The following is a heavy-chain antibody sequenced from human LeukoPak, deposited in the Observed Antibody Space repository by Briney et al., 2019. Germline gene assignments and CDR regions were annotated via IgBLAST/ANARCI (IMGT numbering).Heavy chain of an antibody. CDR3: ARVRTEWYIDL. J-gene: IGHJ2*01. V-gene: IGHV3-7*01. D-gene: IGHD1-1*01. CDR1: GFMFSTYW. Sequence: GGSLRLSCTASGFMFSTYWMTWVRQAPGMGLEWVANIRQDGSEKFYADSVRGRFIISSNTAKKSLYLQLNSLRAEDTGVYYCARVRTEWYIDLWGRGTLVIVSS. CDR2: IRQDGSEK.